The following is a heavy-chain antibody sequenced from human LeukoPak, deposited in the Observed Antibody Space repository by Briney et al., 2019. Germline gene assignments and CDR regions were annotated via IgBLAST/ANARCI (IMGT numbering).Heavy chain of an antibody. CDR1: GFTFSSYG. Sequence: PGRSLRLSCAASGFTFSSYGMHWVRQAPGKGLEWVAVIWYDGSNKYYADSVKGRFTISRDNSKNTLYLQMNSLRAEDTAVYYCVRDIERITIFGVVKYGMDVWGQGTTVTVSS. J-gene: IGHJ6*02. CDR3: VRDIERITIFGVVKYGMDV. V-gene: IGHV3-33*08. D-gene: IGHD3-3*01. CDR2: IWYDGSNK.